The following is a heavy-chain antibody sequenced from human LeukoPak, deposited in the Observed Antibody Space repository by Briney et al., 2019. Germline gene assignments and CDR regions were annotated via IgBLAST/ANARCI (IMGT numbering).Heavy chain of an antibody. CDR2: ISYDGSNK. J-gene: IGHJ6*02. D-gene: IGHD6-19*01. Sequence: PGGSLRLSCAASGFTFSSYGMHWVRQAPGKGLEWVAVISYDGSNKYYADSVKGRFTISRDNSKNTLYLQMNSLRAEDTAVYYCAKDSSGWYVRSDYYYGMDAWGQGTTVTVSS. V-gene: IGHV3-30*18. CDR3: AKDSSGWYVRSDYYYGMDA. CDR1: GFTFSSYG.